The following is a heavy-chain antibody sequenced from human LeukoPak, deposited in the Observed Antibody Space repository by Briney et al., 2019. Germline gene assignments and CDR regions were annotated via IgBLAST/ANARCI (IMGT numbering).Heavy chain of an antibody. D-gene: IGHD1-14*01. CDR1: GGTVTSSTYF. Sequence: SETLSLTCTLSGGTVTSSTYFWGWIRQPPGKGLEWIGSISYSGATYYNPSLKSRVSMSLHTSKNQFSLKLSSVTAADTAVYYCARDGFYYHYYMDVWGEGTTVTVSS. CDR3: ARDGFYYHYYMDV. V-gene: IGHV4-39*07. CDR2: ISYSGAT. J-gene: IGHJ6*03.